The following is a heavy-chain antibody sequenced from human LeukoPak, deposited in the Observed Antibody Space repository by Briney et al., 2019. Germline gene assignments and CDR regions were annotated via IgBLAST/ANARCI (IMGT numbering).Heavy chain of an antibody. CDR2: IYYSGST. CDR1: GGSISSYY. D-gene: IGHD2-2*01. Sequence: SETLSLTCTVSGGSISSYYWSWIRQPPWKGLEWIGYIYYSGSTNYNPSLKSRVTISVDTSKNQFSLKLSSVTAADTAVYYCARVPAANLYYYYYYMDVWGKGTTVTVSS. CDR3: ARVPAANLYYYYYYMDV. J-gene: IGHJ6*03. V-gene: IGHV4-59*01.